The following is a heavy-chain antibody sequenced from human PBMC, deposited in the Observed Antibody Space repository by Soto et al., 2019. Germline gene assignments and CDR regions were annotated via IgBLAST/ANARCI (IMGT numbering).Heavy chain of an antibody. V-gene: IGHV1-24*01. D-gene: IGHD6-19*01. Sequence: ASVKVSCKVSGYTLTELSMHWVRQAPGKGPEWMGGFDPEDGETIYAQKFQGRVTMTEDTSTDTAYMELSSLRSEDTAVYYCATDRRYSSGWAFDYWGQGTLDTVSS. J-gene: IGHJ4*01. CDR3: ATDRRYSSGWAFDY. CDR2: FDPEDGET. CDR1: GYTLTELS.